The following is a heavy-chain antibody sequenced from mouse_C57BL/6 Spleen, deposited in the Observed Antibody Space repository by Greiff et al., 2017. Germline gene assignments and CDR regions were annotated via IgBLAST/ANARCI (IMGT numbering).Heavy chain of an antibody. CDR1: GYTFTSYW. V-gene: IGHV1-69*01. CDR2: IDPSDSYT. CDR3: AREDYGRKNYFDY. Sequence: QVQLQQPGAELVMPGASVKLSCKASGYTFTSYWMHWVKQRPGQGLEWIGEIDPSDSYTNYNQKFKGKSTLTVDKSSSTAYMQLSSLTSEDSAVYYCAREDYGRKNYFDYWGQGTTLTVSS. D-gene: IGHD1-1*01. J-gene: IGHJ2*01.